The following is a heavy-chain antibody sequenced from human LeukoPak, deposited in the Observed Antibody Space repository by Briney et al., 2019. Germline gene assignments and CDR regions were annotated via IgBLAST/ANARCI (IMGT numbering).Heavy chain of an antibody. J-gene: IGHJ3*02. D-gene: IGHD3-22*01. V-gene: IGHV1-24*01. Sequence: ASVKVSCKVSGYTLTELSMHWVRQAPGKGLEWMGGFDPEDGETIYAQKFQGRVTMTEDTSTDTAYMELSSLRSEDTAVYYCATDLPLYYDSSGRNAFDIWGQGTMVTVSS. CDR1: GYTLTELS. CDR2: FDPEDGET. CDR3: ATDLPLYYDSSGRNAFDI.